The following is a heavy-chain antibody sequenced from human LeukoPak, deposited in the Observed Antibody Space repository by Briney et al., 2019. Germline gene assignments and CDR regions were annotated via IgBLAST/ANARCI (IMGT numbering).Heavy chain of an antibody. CDR1: GGSFSGYY. CDR3: VKSPVIREIYYDSSGYSGAEDY. D-gene: IGHD3-22*01. J-gene: IGHJ4*02. CDR2: INHSGST. V-gene: IGHV4-34*01. Sequence: SETLSLTCAVYGGSFSGYYWSWIRQPPGKGLEWIGEINHSGSTNYNPSLKSRVTISVDTSKNQFSLKLSSVTAADTAVYYCVKSPVIREIYYDSSGYSGAEDYWGQGTLVTVSS.